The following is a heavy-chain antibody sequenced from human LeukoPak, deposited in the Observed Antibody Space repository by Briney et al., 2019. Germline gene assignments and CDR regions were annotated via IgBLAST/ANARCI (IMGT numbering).Heavy chain of an antibody. CDR1: GFTFSSYA. Sequence: PGGSLRLSCAASGFTFSSYAMHWVRQAPGKGLEWVAVISYDGSNKYYADSVKGRFTISRDNSKNTLYLQMNSLRAEDTAVYYCAREDIVIVPAPRPYYYYDMDVWGQGTTVTVSS. J-gene: IGHJ6*02. CDR2: ISYDGSNK. V-gene: IGHV3-30-3*01. CDR3: AREDIVIVPAPRPYYYYDMDV. D-gene: IGHD2-2*01.